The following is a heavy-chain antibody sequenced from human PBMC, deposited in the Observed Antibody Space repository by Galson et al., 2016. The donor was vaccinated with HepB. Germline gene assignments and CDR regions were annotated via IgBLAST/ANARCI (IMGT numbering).Heavy chain of an antibody. D-gene: IGHD5-18*01. Sequence: SETLSLTCGVSGYSISSGYYWGWIRQPPGQGLEWIASIYHSGSTYYNPSLMSRVTISVDTSKNQIPLNLTSVTASDTAVYYCVRVKGYSHGYYSDYWGQGTPVTLSS. J-gene: IGHJ4*02. CDR1: GYSISSGYY. V-gene: IGHV4-38-2*01. CDR3: VRVKGYSHGYYSDY. CDR2: IYHSGST.